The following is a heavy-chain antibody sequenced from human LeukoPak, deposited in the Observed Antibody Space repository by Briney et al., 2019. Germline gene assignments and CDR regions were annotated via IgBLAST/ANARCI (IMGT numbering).Heavy chain of an antibody. CDR2: TNSDGSTT. V-gene: IGHV3-74*01. J-gene: IGHJ3*02. CDR1: GFTFSSFW. D-gene: IGHD3-16*02. Sequence: GGSLRLSCAASGFTFSSFWMHWVRQAPGKGLVWVSHTNSDGSTTDYAESVKGRFTSSRDNAKNSLYLQMNSLRAEDTAVNYCAREFTDYVWGSYRPGAFDIWGQGTMVTVSS. CDR3: AREFTDYVWGSYRPGAFDI.